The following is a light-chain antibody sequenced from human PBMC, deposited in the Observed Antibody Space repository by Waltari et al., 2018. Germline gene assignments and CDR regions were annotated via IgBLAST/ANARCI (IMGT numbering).Light chain of an antibody. CDR2: ENS. CDR3: GTWDRSLSGGV. Sequence: QSVLTQPPSVSAAPGQRVTISCSGGRSNIGTNYVSWYRQFPGTALKLIIHENSERPSGIPGQFFGTKLGTSATLEITGRQAGDEADYYWGTWDRSLSGGVFGGGTHLTVL. CDR1: RSNIGTNY. J-gene: IGLJ7*01. V-gene: IGLV1-51*02.